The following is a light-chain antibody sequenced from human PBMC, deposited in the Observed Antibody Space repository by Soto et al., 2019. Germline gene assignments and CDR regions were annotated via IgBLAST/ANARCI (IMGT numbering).Light chain of an antibody. Sequence: DIQMTQSPPTLSASVGDRVTITCRASQSISSWLAWYQQRPGKAPNLLIYDVSSLESGVPSRFSGSGSGTEFTLTISSQQPDYFATYYCQQYTNYPWTFGQGTKVEIK. V-gene: IGKV1-5*01. CDR2: DVS. CDR3: QQYTNYPWT. CDR1: QSISSW. J-gene: IGKJ1*01.